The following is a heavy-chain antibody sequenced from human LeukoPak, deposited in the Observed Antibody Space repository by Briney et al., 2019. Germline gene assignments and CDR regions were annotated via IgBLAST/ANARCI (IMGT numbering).Heavy chain of an antibody. D-gene: IGHD6-6*01. V-gene: IGHV3-66*02. J-gene: IGHJ5*02. CDR2: IYRGGST. Sequence: GGSLRLSCAASGFTVNSNCMSWVRQAPGKGLEWVSVIYRGGSTYYADSVKGRFTISRDNSKNTVYLQMNSLRAEDTAVYYCAREGRIGSSGDWFDPWGQGTLVTVSS. CDR3: AREGRIGSSGDWFDP. CDR1: GFTVNSNC.